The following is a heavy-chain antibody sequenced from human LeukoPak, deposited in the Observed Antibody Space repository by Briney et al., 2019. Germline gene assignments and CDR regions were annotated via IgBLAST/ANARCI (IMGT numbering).Heavy chain of an antibody. CDR3: AKDLGSVVTPPSLDY. Sequence: GGSLRLSCAASGFIFTNYFMSWVRQAPGKGLEWVASIKHDGSEKYYVDSVRGRFTISRDNSKNTLYLQMNSLRAEDTAVYYCAKDLGSVVTPPSLDYWGQGTLVTVSS. J-gene: IGHJ4*02. CDR2: IKHDGSEK. D-gene: IGHD4-23*01. V-gene: IGHV3-7*03. CDR1: GFIFTNYF.